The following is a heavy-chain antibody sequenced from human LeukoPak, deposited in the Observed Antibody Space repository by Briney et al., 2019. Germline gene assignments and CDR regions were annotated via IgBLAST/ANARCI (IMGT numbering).Heavy chain of an antibody. CDR1: GGSIGSSY. Sequence: SETLSLTCSVSGGSIGSSYWTWIRQPPGKGLEWIGFIHYSGSTNSNPSLKSRVTVTVDPSKNQFSLRLTSVTAADTAVYYCVRQPIGELGNYDYYGLDVWGQGTTVTVSS. CDR2: IHYSGST. V-gene: IGHV4-59*08. CDR3: VRQPIGELGNYDYYGLDV. D-gene: IGHD7-27*01. J-gene: IGHJ6*02.